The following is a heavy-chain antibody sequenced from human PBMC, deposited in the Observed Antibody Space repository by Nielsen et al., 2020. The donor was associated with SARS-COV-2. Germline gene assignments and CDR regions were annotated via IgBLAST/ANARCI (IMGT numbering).Heavy chain of an antibody. D-gene: IGHD6-13*01. CDR1: GGSFSGYY. CDR3: ARGRIYSSSWYAKGILLDY. CDR2: INHSGST. V-gene: IGHV4-34*01. J-gene: IGHJ4*02. Sequence: SETLSLTCAVYGGSFSGYYWSWIRQPPGKGLEWIGEINHSGSTNYNPSLKSRVTISVDTSKNQFSLKLSSVTAADTAVYYCARGRIYSSSWYAKGILLDYWGQGTLVTVSS.